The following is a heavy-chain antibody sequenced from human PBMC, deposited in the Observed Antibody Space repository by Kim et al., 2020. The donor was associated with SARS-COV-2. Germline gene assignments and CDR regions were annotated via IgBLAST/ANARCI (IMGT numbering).Heavy chain of an antibody. CDR2: IWYDGSNK. CDR3: AKERRDGPGSAYYYYYYGMDV. Sequence: GGSLRLSCAASGFTFSSYGMHWVRQAPGKGLEWVAVIWYDGSNKYYADSVKGRFTISRDNSKNTLYLQMNSLRAEDTAVYYCAKERRDGPGSAYYYYYYGMDVWGQGTTVTVSS. D-gene: IGHD3-10*01. CDR1: GFTFSSYG. V-gene: IGHV3-33*06. J-gene: IGHJ6*02.